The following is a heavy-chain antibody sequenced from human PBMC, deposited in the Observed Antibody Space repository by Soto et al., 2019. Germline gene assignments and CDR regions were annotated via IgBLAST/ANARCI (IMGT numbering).Heavy chain of an antibody. CDR1: GSIFRGYG. V-gene: IGHV3-33*01. D-gene: IGHD2-15*01. CDR2: IRFDGSNI. CDR3: ARDGVGATAFWGYLDY. J-gene: IGHJ4*02. Sequence: QVLLVESGGGVVQPGRSLRLSCAASGSIFRGYGMHWVRQAPGKGLEWVAVIRFDGSNINYADFVMGRFTISRDNSKNTLYLEMNCLRVEDTAVYYCARDGVGATAFWGYLDYWGQGTLVTVSS.